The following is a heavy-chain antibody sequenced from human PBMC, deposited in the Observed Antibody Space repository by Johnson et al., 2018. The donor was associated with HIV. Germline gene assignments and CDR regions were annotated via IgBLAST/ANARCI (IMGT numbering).Heavy chain of an antibody. V-gene: IGHV3-74*01. J-gene: IGHJ3*02. CDR1: GFTFSSYW. CDR3: ARVGYSLDAFDS. CDR2: INSDGSST. Sequence: VQLVESGGGLVQPGGSLRLSCAASGFTFSSYWMHWVRQAPGKGLVWVSRINSDGSSTSYADSVKGRFTISRDNAKNTLYLQMNSLRAEDTAVYYCARVGYSLDAFDSWGQGTMVTVSS. D-gene: IGHD2-21*01.